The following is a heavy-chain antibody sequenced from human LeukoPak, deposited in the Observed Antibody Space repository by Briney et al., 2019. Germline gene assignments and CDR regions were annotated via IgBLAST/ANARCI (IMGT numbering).Heavy chain of an antibody. D-gene: IGHD3-3*01. CDR1: GGSISSGDYY. V-gene: IGHV4-30-4*08. Sequence: SETLSLTCTVSGGSISSGDYYWSWIRQPPGKGLEWIGYIYYSGSTYYNPSLKSRVTISVDTSKNQFSLKLSSVTAADTAVYYCARDHSTVLRLSFDPWGQGTLVTVSS. CDR2: IYYSGST. J-gene: IGHJ5*02. CDR3: ARDHSTVLRLSFDP.